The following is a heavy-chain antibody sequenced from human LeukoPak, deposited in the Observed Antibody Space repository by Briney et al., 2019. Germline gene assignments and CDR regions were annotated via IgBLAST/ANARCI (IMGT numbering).Heavy chain of an antibody. CDR2: ISSDASIT. CDR3: AREGLYYYDSSGYYIN. D-gene: IGHD3-22*01. CDR1: GFTFSTYW. J-gene: IGHJ4*02. V-gene: IGHV3-74*01. Sequence: GGSLRLSCAASGFTFSTYWMHWARQDPGKGLVWVSRISSDASITSYADPVKGRFTISRDNAKNSLYLQMNSLRAEDTAVYYCAREGLYYYDSSGYYINWGQGTLVTVSS.